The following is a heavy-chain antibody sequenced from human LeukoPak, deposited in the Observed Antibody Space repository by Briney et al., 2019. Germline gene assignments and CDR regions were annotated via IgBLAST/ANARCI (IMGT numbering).Heavy chain of an antibody. Sequence: GGSLRLSCAASGFTFSSYGMHWVRQAPAKGLEWVAVISYDGSNKYYADSVKGRFTISRDNSKNTLYLQMNSLRAEDTAVYYCAKDYYDSSGYYPYDDAFDIWGQGTMVTVSS. J-gene: IGHJ3*02. CDR2: ISYDGSNK. D-gene: IGHD3-22*01. V-gene: IGHV3-30*18. CDR1: GFTFSSYG. CDR3: AKDYYDSSGYYPYDDAFDI.